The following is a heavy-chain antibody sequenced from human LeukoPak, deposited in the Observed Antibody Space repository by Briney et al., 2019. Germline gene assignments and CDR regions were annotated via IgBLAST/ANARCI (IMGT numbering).Heavy chain of an antibody. CDR2: INPSGGST. Sequence: ASVKVSCKASGYTFTSYYMHWVRQAPGQGLEWVGIINPSGGSTSYAQKFQGRVTMTRDTSTSTVYVELSSLRSEDTAVYYCARDLTDYYDSRGYFDYWGQGTLVTVSS. V-gene: IGHV1-46*01. J-gene: IGHJ4*02. CDR3: ARDLTDYYDSRGYFDY. D-gene: IGHD3-22*01. CDR1: GYTFTSYY.